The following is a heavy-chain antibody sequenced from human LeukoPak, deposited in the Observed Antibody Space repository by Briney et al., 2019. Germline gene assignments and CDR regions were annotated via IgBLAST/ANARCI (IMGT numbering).Heavy chain of an antibody. D-gene: IGHD4-23*01. J-gene: IGHJ4*02. V-gene: IGHV3-48*03. CDR2: ISSSGSTI. Sequence: GGSLRLSCAASGFTFDDYAMHWVRQAPGKGLEWVSYISSSGSTIYYADSVKGRFIISRDNAKNSLYLQMNSLRAEDTAVYYCARDFGRWYFDYWGQGTLVTVSS. CDR3: ARDFGRWYFDY. CDR1: GFTFDDYA.